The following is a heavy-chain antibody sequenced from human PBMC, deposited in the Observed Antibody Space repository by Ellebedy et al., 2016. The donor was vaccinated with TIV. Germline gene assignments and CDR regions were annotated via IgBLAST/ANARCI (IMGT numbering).Heavy chain of an antibody. V-gene: IGHV1-18*01. CDR3: ARGAVYYDFWSGNNWFDP. CDR1: GYTFTSYG. CDR2: ISAYNGNT. D-gene: IGHD3-3*01. J-gene: IGHJ5*02. Sequence: ASVKVPCXASGYTFTSYGISWVRQAPGQGLEWMGWISAYNGNTNYAQKLQGRVTMTTDTSTSTAYMELRSLRSEDTAVYYCARGAVYYDFWSGNNWFDPWGQGTLVTVSS.